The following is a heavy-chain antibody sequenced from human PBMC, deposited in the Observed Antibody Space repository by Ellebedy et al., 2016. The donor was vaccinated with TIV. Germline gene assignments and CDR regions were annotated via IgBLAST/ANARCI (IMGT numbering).Heavy chain of an antibody. CDR3: AIHGGGGYCGGDCYSNTFDY. CDR1: GGSISSSSYY. D-gene: IGHD2-21*02. CDR2: IYYSGST. Sequence: MPSETLSLTCTVSGGSISSSSYYWGWIRQPPGKGLEWIGSIYYSGSTYYNPSLNSRVTISVDTSKNQFSLKLGSVTAADTAVYYCAIHGGGGYCGGDCYSNTFDYWGQGTLVTVSS. V-gene: IGHV4-39*01. J-gene: IGHJ4*02.